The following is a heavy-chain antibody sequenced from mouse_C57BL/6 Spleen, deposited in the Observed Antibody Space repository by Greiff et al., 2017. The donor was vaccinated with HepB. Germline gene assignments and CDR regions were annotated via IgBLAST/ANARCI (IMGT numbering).Heavy chain of an antibody. CDR2: IFPGSGST. J-gene: IGHJ2*01. CDR3: ARVEYLDY. Sequence: QVQLQQSGPELVKPGASVKISCKASGYTFTDYYINWVKQRPGQGLEWIGWIFPGSGSTYYNEKFKGKATLTVDKSSSTTYMLLMSLTSEDYAVYYCARVEYLDYWGQGTTLTVSS. CDR1: GYTFTDYY. V-gene: IGHV1-75*01.